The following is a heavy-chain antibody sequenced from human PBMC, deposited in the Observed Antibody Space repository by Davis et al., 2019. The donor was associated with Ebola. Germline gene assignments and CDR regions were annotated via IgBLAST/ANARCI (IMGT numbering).Heavy chain of an antibody. CDR3: AKLLHGDYLYYYYGMDV. CDR2: IYPGDSDT. V-gene: IGHV5-51*01. J-gene: IGHJ6*02. D-gene: IGHD4-17*01. CDR1: AYSFTSYW. Sequence: GESLKISCKASAYSFTSYWIGWVRQRPGKGLEWMGIIYPGDSDTRYSPSFQGQVTISADKSISTAYLQWSSLKASDTAMYYCAKLLHGDYLYYYYGMDVWGQGTTVTVSS.